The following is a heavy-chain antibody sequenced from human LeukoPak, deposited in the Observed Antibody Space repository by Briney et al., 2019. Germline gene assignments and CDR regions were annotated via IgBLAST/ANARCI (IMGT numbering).Heavy chain of an antibody. CDR1: GGSVSSSNW. CDR2: IYHSGNT. V-gene: IGHV4-4*02. Sequence: TSGTLSLTCAVSGGSVSSSNWWSWVRQPPGKGLEWIGAIYHSGNTTYNPSLKSRVTISVDKSKNQFSLKLSSVTAADTAVYYCARRGDGYGHFDFWGQGTLVTVSS. CDR3: ARRGDGYGHFDF. D-gene: IGHD5-24*01. J-gene: IGHJ4*02.